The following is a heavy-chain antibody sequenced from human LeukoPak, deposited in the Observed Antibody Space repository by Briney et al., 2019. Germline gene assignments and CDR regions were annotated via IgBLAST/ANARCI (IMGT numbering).Heavy chain of an antibody. D-gene: IGHD3-10*01. CDR2: ISGSGGST. CDR1: GFTFSSYA. Sequence: GGSLRLSCAASGFTFSSYAMSWVRQAPGKGLEWVSAISGSGGSTYYADSVKGRFTISRDNSKNTLYLQMNSLRAEDTAVYYCARDRRNLGATVVRGVKNWFDPWGQGTLVTVSS. CDR3: ARDRRNLGATVVRGVKNWFDP. J-gene: IGHJ5*02. V-gene: IGHV3-23*01.